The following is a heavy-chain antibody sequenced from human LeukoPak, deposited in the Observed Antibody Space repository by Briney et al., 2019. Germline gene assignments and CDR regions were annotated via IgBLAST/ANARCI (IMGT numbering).Heavy chain of an antibody. J-gene: IGHJ4*02. D-gene: IGHD1-26*01. CDR2: IDGSGVTT. Sequence: PGGSLRLSCAASGFTFNIYVMSWVRQAPGKGLEWVSDIDGSGVTTYYADSVQGRFTISRDNSKNTLYLQMNSLRAENTAVYYCAKDTQRGSYGYGAQGPLVTV. CDR1: GFTFNIYV. V-gene: IGHV3-23*01. CDR3: AKDTQRGSYGY.